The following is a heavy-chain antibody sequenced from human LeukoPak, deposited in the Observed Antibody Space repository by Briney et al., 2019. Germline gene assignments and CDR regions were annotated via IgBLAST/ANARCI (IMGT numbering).Heavy chain of an antibody. J-gene: IGHJ4*02. CDR3: ARGSGDIVVVPAALNFDY. Sequence: SETLSLTRAVYGGSFSGYYWSWIRQPPGKGLEWIGEINHSGSTNYNPSLKSRVTISVDTSKNQFSLKLSSVTAADTAVYYCARGSGDIVVVPAALNFDYWGQGTLVTVSS. V-gene: IGHV4-34*01. CDR2: INHSGST. CDR1: GGSFSGYY. D-gene: IGHD2-2*01.